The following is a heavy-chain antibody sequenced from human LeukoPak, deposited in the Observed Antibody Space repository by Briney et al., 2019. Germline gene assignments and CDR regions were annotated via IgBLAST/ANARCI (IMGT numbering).Heavy chain of an antibody. V-gene: IGHV4-59*01. CDR2: IYYSGST. Sequence: KPSETLSLTCTVSGGYISSYYWSWIRQPPGKGLEWIGYIYYSGSTNYNPSLKSRVTISVDTSKNQFSLKLSSVTAADTAVYYCARDNGPYYTTGFSIWGQGTMVTVSS. CDR3: ARDNGPYYTTGFSI. D-gene: IGHD2-8*01. J-gene: IGHJ3*02. CDR1: GGYISSYY.